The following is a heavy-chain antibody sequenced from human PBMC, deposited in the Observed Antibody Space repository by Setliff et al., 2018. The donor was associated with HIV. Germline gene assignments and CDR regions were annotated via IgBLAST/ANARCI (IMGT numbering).Heavy chain of an antibody. CDR2: ILDGRVT. Sequence: SETLSLTCAVSGDSITSGHFYWGWIRQAPGKGLEWIGNILDGRVTFFNPSLRGRVTISVDASKNQVSLNLRSVTAADSAVYHCARPHSGRGGGAYFDPWGQGILVTVSS. CDR1: GDSITSGHFY. J-gene: IGHJ5*02. CDR3: ARPHSGRGGGAYFDP. D-gene: IGHD6-19*01. V-gene: IGHV4-39*01.